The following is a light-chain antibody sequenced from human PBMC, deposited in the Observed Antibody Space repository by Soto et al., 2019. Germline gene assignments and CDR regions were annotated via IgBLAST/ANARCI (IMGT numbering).Light chain of an antibody. V-gene: IGLV2-23*01. J-gene: IGLJ1*01. Sequence: LTQPASVSGSPGQSITISCTGTSSDVGNYNLVSWYQQHPGKAPKLMIYESSKRPSGVSNRFSGSKSGNTASLTISILQAEDEADYYCCSYAGSSTYVFGTGTKVTVL. CDR3: CSYAGSSTYV. CDR2: ESS. CDR1: SSDVGNYNL.